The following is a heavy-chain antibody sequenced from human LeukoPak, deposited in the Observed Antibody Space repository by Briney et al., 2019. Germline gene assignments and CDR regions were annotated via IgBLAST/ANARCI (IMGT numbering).Heavy chain of an antibody. D-gene: IGHD1-14*01. CDR1: GDRVSSTSAA. CDR2: TYYRSKWYK. V-gene: IGHV6-1*01. J-gene: IGHJ4*02. Sequence: SQTLSLTCANSGDRVSSTSAAWNWMRQSPSRGLEWLGRTYYRSKWYKDYAVSVKGPIAINPDTSKNQFALQLNSVTPEDTAVYYCARAKGRSPLFDYWGQGTLGTVSS. CDR3: ARAKGRSPLFDY.